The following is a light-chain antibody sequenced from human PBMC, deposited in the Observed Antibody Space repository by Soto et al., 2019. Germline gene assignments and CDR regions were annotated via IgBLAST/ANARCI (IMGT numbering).Light chain of an antibody. Sequence: EIVMTQSPATLSVSPGERATLSCRASQSVSSNLAWYQQKPGQAPRLLIYGASTRATGIPARFSGSGSGTEFTLSISSLQSEDFAVDYCQQYNNWPLFGTGTKVDIK. V-gene: IGKV3-15*01. CDR2: GAS. CDR3: QQYNNWPL. CDR1: QSVSSN. J-gene: IGKJ3*01.